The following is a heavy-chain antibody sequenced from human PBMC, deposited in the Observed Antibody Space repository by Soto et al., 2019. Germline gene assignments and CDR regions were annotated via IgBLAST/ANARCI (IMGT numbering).Heavy chain of an antibody. CDR3: ARSRNYFDY. CDR1: VYTFTSYY. CDR2: INPSGGYT. V-gene: IGHV1-46*01. Sequence: QVQLVQSGAEVKKPGASVKVSCKASVYTFTSYYMHWVRQAPGQGLEWMGIINPSGGYTSYAQKFKGRLTMTRDTFTRSDYMELSSLGSDDLAVYDWARSRNYFDYWGQGPLVTVSS. J-gene: IGHJ4*02.